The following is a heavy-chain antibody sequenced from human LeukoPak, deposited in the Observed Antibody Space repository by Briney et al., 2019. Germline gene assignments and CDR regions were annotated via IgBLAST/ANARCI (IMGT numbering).Heavy chain of an antibody. CDR2: INHSGST. J-gene: IGHJ4*02. CDR3: ARVGRPGITTAY. V-gene: IGHV4-34*01. Sequence: SETLSLTCTVYGGSFSGYYWSWIRQPPGKGLEWIGEINHSGSTNYNPSLKSRVTISVDTSKNQFSLKLSSVTAADTAVYYCARVGRPGITTAYWGQGTLVTVSS. CDR1: GGSFSGYY. D-gene: IGHD3-22*01.